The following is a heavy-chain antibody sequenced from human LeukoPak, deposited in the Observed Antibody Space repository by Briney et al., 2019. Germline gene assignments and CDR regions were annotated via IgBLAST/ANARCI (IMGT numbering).Heavy chain of an antibody. Sequence: GGSLRLSCAASGFTFRSYGMHWGGQAQGRGGEGGEFIRYDGINTYYADSVKGRFTISRDNSKNTLYLQMNSLRAEDTAVYYCAKDGGFYTVTTHFDYWGQGTLVTVSS. CDR1: GFTFRSYG. CDR2: IRYDGINT. CDR3: AKDGGFYTVTTHFDY. V-gene: IGHV3-30*02. J-gene: IGHJ4*02. D-gene: IGHD4-17*01.